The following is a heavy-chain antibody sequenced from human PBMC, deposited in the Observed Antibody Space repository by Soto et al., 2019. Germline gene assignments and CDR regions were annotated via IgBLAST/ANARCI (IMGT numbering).Heavy chain of an antibody. CDR2: ISAHNGNT. V-gene: IGHV1-18*01. Sequence: QVHLVQSGAEVKKPGASVKVSCKASGYTFTSYGITWVRQAPGQGLEWMGWISAHNGNTDYAQKLQGRVIVTRDTSTSTAYMELRSLRSDATAVYYCARGRYGDYWGQGALFTVSS. J-gene: IGHJ4*02. D-gene: IGHD1-1*01. CDR1: GYTFTSYG. CDR3: ARGRYGDY.